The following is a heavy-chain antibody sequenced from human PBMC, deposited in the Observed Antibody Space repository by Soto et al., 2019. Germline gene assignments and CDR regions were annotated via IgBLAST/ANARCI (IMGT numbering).Heavy chain of an antibody. CDR1: GGSFSGYY. Sequence: SETLSLTCAAYGGSFSGYYWSWIRQPPGKGLEWIGEINHSGSTNYNPSLKSRVTISVDTSKNQFSLKLSSVTAADTAVYYCARVGLYCTNGVCYIGYYYYGMDVWGQGTTVTVSS. D-gene: IGHD2-8*01. V-gene: IGHV4-34*01. CDR2: INHSGST. CDR3: ARVGLYCTNGVCYIGYYYYGMDV. J-gene: IGHJ6*02.